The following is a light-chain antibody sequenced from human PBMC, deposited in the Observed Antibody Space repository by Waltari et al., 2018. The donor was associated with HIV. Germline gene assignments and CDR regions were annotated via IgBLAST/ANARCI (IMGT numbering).Light chain of an antibody. CDR3: QQYANVPPIT. Sequence: DIRMTQSPSSLSASVGDRVTITCQASQDITILLNWYQQKPGTAPKLLVYDASTLEVGVSSRFSGSGSGTTFRFTITNLQPEDVGTFYWQQYANVPPITFGQGTRVEIK. CDR1: QDITIL. J-gene: IGKJ5*01. CDR2: DAS. V-gene: IGKV1-33*01.